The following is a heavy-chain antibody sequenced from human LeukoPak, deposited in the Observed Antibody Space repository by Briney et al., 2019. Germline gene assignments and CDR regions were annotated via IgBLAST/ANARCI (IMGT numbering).Heavy chain of an antibody. J-gene: IGHJ4*02. CDR3: AREYYYGSGNYYNRIDY. CDR1: GYTFTGYY. Sequence: GASVKVSCKASGYTFTGYYIHWVRQAPGQGLEWMGWIDPNSGGTNYAQKFQGRVTMTRDTSISTAYVVLNRLRSDDTAVYYCAREYYYGSGNYYNRIDYWGQGTLVTVSS. D-gene: IGHD3-10*01. V-gene: IGHV1-2*02. CDR2: IDPNSGGT.